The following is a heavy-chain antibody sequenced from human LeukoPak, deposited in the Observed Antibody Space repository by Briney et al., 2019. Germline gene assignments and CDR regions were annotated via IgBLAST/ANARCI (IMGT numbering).Heavy chain of an antibody. D-gene: IGHD4-11*01. J-gene: IGHJ4*02. CDR3: AKEMTTGGQDY. V-gene: IGHV3-30*02. CDR2: IRYDGTKK. CDR1: GFTFSSDG. Sequence: GGSLRLSCAASGFTFSSDGLHWVRQAPGKGLEWVAFIRYDGTKKYYAESVKGRFTISRDNSKNTLSLQMNSTRADDTAVYYCAKEMTTGGQDYWGQGTLVTVSS.